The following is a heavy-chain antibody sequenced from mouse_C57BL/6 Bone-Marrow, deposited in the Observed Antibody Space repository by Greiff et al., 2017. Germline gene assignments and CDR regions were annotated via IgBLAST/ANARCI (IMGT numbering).Heavy chain of an antibody. Sequence: EVQLQQSGPVLVKPGASVKMSCKASGYTFTDYYMNWVKQSHGKSLEWIGVINPYNGGTSYNQKFKGKATLTVDKSSSTAYMELNSLTSEDSAVYYCARPFTTVVEWYCDVWGTGTTVTVSS. CDR2: INPYNGGT. D-gene: IGHD1-1*01. V-gene: IGHV1-19*01. J-gene: IGHJ1*03. CDR1: GYTFTDYY. CDR3: ARPFTTVVEWYCDV.